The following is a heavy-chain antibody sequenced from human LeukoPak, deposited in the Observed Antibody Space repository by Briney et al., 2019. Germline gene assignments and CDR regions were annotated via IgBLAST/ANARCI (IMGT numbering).Heavy chain of an antibody. CDR2: ISYDGSNK. V-gene: IGHV3-30-3*01. CDR3: ARDYGGNSNKVLDY. J-gene: IGHJ4*02. CDR1: GFTFSSYA. Sequence: PGGSLRLSCAASGFTFSSYAMHWVRQAPGKGLEWVAVISYDGSNKYYADSVKGRFTISRDNSKNTLYLQMNSLRAEDTAVYYCARDYGGNSNKVLDYWGQGTLVTVSS. D-gene: IGHD4-23*01.